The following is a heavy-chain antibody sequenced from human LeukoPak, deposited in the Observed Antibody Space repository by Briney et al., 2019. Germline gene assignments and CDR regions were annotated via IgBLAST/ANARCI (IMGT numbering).Heavy chain of an antibody. D-gene: IGHD6-13*01. CDR1: GFTFNKFA. J-gene: IGHJ4*02. CDR3: AKDYEYNSNTWYFH. V-gene: IGHV3-23*01. Sequence: GGSLRLSCAASGFTFNKFAMSWVRQAPGKGLEWVSGIIENGGETYYADSVRGRFTITRDNSKNTLYLQMNSLRAEDTAVYYCAKDYEYNSNTWYFHWGRGTLVSVSS. CDR2: IIENGGET.